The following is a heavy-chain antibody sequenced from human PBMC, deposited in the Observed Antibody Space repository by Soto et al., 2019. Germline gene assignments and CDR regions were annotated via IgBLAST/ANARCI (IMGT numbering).Heavy chain of an antibody. CDR1: GFTVSSNY. D-gene: IGHD6-13*01. Sequence: EVQLVESGGGLIQPGGSLRLSCAASGFTVSSNYMSWVRQAPGKGLEWLAYISGYSATIVYADSVRGRFTVSRDNARTSVFLQLNNVRDDDTAVYYCARGGAGRPDYWCQGTLVLVSS. CDR2: ISGYSATI. J-gene: IGHJ4*02. V-gene: IGHV3-48*02. CDR3: ARGGAGRPDY.